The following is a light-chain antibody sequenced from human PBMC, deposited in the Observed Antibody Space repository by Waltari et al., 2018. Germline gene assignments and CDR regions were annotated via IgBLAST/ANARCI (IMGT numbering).Light chain of an antibody. CDR2: AAS. J-gene: IGKJ5*01. CDR1: QSISSY. Sequence: IQMTQSPFTLSASVGDRVTITCRASQSISSYLNWYQQKPGKAPKLLIYAASSLQSGVPSRFSGSGSGTDFTLTISSLQPEDFATYFCQQTYSPLITFGQGTRLEIK. V-gene: IGKV1-39*01. CDR3: QQTYSPLIT.